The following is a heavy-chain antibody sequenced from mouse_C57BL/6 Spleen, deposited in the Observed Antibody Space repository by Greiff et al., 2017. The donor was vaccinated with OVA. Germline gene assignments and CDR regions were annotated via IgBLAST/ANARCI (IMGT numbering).Heavy chain of an antibody. D-gene: IGHD2-3*01. Sequence: VQGVESGAELVRPGASVTLSCKASGYTFTDYEMHWVKQTPVHGLEWIGAIDPETGGTAYNQKFKGKAILTADKSSSTAYMELRSLTSEDSAVYYCTREDDGYSFDYWGQGTTLTVSS. CDR1: GYTFTDYE. CDR3: TREDDGYSFDY. J-gene: IGHJ2*01. CDR2: IDPETGGT. V-gene: IGHV1-15*01.